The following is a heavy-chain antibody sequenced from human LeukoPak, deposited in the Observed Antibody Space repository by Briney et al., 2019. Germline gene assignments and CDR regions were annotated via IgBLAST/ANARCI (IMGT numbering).Heavy chain of an antibody. CDR2: IYYSGST. CDR3: AKVVASIAAAGTLFDY. V-gene: IGHV4-59*01. D-gene: IGHD6-13*01. J-gene: IGHJ4*02. Sequence: PSETLSLTCTVSGGSISSYYWSWIRQPPGKGLEWIGYIYYSGSTNYNPSLKSRVTISVDTSKNQFSLKLSSVTAADTAVYYCAKVVASIAAAGTLFDYWGQGTLVTVSS. CDR1: GGSISSYY.